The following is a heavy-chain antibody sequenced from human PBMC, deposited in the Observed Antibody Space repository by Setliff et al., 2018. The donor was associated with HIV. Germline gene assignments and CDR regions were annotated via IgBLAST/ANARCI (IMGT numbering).Heavy chain of an antibody. D-gene: IGHD1-26*01. J-gene: IGHJ3*02. CDR3: ASHPAWESGI. CDR1: GYTFTTYA. CDR2: INAGNGNT. Sequence: ASVKVSCKASGYTFTTYAIHWVRQAPGQRLEFMGWINAGNGNTKYSQKLQGRVTMTTDTSTSTAYMELRSLRSDDTAVYYCASHPAWESGIWGQGTMVTVSS. V-gene: IGHV1-3*01.